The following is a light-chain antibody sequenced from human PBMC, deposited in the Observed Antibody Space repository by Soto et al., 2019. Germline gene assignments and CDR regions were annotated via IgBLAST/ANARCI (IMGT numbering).Light chain of an antibody. CDR3: QQYYSYPIT. CDR1: QGISSY. V-gene: IGKV1-8*01. J-gene: IGKJ5*01. Sequence: QSPSSFSASTGDRVTITCRASQGISSYLAWYQQKPGKAPKLLIYAASTLQSGVPSRFSGSGSGTDFTLTISCLQSEDFATYYCQQYYSYPITFGQGTRLEIK. CDR2: AAS.